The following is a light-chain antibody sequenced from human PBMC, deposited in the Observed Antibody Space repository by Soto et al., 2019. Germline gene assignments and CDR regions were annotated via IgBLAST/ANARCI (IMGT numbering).Light chain of an antibody. Sequence: DIQMTQSPFSLPASVGDRVNITCRASQIISNYLNWYQHKPGRAPGLLIHGASSLQGGVPSRFSGSGSGTDFTLTISSLHPEDFTTYYCHQTYSAPLTFGGGTRVEF. CDR2: GAS. V-gene: IGKV1-39*01. CDR1: QIISNY. CDR3: HQTYSAPLT. J-gene: IGKJ4*01.